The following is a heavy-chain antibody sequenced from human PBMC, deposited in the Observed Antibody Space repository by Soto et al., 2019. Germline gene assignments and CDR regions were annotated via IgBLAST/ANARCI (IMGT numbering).Heavy chain of an antibody. CDR2: IFPGDSDT. D-gene: IGHD6-19*01. Sequence: PGESLKISCKGSGYTFANSWIAWVRPMPGKGLEWLGNIFPGDSDTKYSPSFQGRVTLSADTSISTAYLHWSSLKASGTAIYFCASNSDWYLNFDYWGQGTLVTVSS. V-gene: IGHV5-51*01. CDR3: ASNSDWYLNFDY. J-gene: IGHJ4*02. CDR1: GYTFANSW.